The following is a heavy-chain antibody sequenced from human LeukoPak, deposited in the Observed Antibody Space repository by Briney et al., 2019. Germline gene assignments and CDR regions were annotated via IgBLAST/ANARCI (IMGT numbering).Heavy chain of an antibody. CDR1: GYTFTSYG. CDR3: ARSQYCSGGSCYSFDY. CDR2: INPSGGST. V-gene: IGHV1-46*01. J-gene: IGHJ4*02. Sequence: ASVKVSCKASGYTFTSYGISWVRQAPGQGLEWMGIINPSGGSTSYAQKFQGRVTMTRDTSTSTVYMELSSLRSEDTAVYYCARSQYCSGGSCYSFDYWVQGTLVTVSS. D-gene: IGHD2-15*01.